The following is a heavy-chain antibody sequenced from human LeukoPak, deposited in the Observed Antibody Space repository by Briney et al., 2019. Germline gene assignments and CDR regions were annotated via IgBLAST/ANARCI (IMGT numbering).Heavy chain of an antibody. Sequence: ASVKVSCKASGYTFTSYGISWVRQAPGQGLEWMGGIIPIFGTANYAQKFQGRVTITADESTSTAYMELSSLRSEDTAVYYCARGEAIAARRYGSLDYWGQGTLVTVSS. CDR2: IIPIFGTA. J-gene: IGHJ4*02. CDR3: ARGEAIAARRYGSLDY. D-gene: IGHD6-6*01. CDR1: GYTFTSYG. V-gene: IGHV1-69*13.